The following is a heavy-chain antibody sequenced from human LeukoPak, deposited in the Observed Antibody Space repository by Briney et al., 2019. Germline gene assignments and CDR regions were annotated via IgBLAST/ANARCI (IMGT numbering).Heavy chain of an antibody. CDR2: INPIFGTA. D-gene: IGHD3-3*01. CDR1: GGTFSSYA. V-gene: IGHV1-69*01. CDR3: ACRIYYDFWSGYYSFDY. Sequence: ASVKVSCKASGGTFSSYAISWVRQAPGQGLEWMGGINPIFGTANYAQKFQGRVTITADESTSTAYMELSSLRSEDTAVYYCACRIYYDFWSGYYSFDYWGQGTLVTVSS. J-gene: IGHJ4*02.